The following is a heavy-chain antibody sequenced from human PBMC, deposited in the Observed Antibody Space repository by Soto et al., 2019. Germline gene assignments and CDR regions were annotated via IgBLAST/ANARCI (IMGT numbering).Heavy chain of an antibody. CDR1: GYTFTGYY. D-gene: IGHD3-3*01. Sequence: ASVKVSCKASGYTFTGYYIHWVREAPGQGLESMGGIIPIFGTANYAQKFQGRVTITADESTSTAYMELSSLRSEDTAVYYCARDRGYDFWSGKHATRNNWFDPWGQGTLVTVSS. V-gene: IGHV1-69*13. CDR2: IIPIFGTA. CDR3: ARDRGYDFWSGKHATRNNWFDP. J-gene: IGHJ5*02.